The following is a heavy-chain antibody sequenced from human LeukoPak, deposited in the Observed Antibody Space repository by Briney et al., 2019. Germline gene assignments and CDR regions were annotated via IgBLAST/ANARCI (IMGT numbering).Heavy chain of an antibody. CDR2: IYYSGST. V-gene: IGHV4-30-4*08. CDR1: GGSISSYDYY. Sequence: PSETLSLTCTVFGGSISSYDYYWSWIRQPPGKGLEWIGYIYYSGSTYYNPSLKSRVTISVDTSKNQFSLRLSSVTAADTAVYYCARVNSGNYYDSSGNYPLDYWGQGTLVTVSS. CDR3: ARVNSGNYYDSSGNYPLDY. D-gene: IGHD3-22*01. J-gene: IGHJ4*02.